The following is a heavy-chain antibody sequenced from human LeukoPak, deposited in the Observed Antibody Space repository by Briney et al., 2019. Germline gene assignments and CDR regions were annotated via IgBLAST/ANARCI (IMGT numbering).Heavy chain of an antibody. CDR1: GYTFTSYG. D-gene: IGHD1-20*01. V-gene: IGHV1-18*01. Sequence: ASVKVSCKASGYTFTSYGISWVRQAPGQGLEWMGWISAYNGNTNYAQKLQGRVTMTTDTSTSTAYMELRSLRSDDTAVYYCAREGITGTLLDYYYYGMDAWGQGTTVTVSS. CDR2: ISAYNGNT. J-gene: IGHJ6*02. CDR3: AREGITGTLLDYYYYGMDA.